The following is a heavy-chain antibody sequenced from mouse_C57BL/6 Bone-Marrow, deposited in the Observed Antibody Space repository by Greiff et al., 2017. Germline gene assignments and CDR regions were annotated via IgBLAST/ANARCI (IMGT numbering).Heavy chain of an antibody. CDR2: FRLKSNNYAT. D-gene: IGHD2-1*01. J-gene: IGHJ3*01. CDR3: KGNAY. Sequence: EVMLVESGGGLVQPGGSLKLSCVASGFTFSNYWMNWVRQSPEKGLVWVAEFRLKSNNYATHYAESVKGRFTISRDDSKSSVYLQMNNFRAEDTGIYYCKGNAYWGQGTLVTVSA. V-gene: IGHV6-6*02. CDR1: GFTFSNYW.